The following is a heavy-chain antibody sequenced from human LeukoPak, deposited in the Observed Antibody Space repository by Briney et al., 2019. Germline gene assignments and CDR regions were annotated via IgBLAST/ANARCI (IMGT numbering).Heavy chain of an antibody. J-gene: IGHJ3*02. D-gene: IGHD3-22*01. CDR1: VGTFSSYA. CDR3: ARDLHTVGYYDSSGYSTGAFDI. V-gene: IGHV1-69*13. Sequence: SVKVSRTASVGTFSSYAISWVRQAPGQGREWMGGIIPIFGTANYAQKFQGRVTITADESTCTAYMELSSLRAEDTAVYYCARDLHTVGYYDSSGYSTGAFDIWGQGTMVTVSS. CDR2: IIPIFGTA.